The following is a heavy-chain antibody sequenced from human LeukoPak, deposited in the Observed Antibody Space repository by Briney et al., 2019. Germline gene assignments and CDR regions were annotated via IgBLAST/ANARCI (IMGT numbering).Heavy chain of an antibody. V-gene: IGHV1-69*05. J-gene: IGHJ4*02. CDR2: IIPIFGTA. D-gene: IGHD3-16*01. CDR1: GGTFSSYA. Sequence: ASVKVSCKASGGTFSSYAISWVRQAPGQGLEWMGGIIPIFGTANYAQKFQGRVTITTDESTSTAYMELSSLRSEDTAVYCCARATFGGSYCDYWGQGTLVTVSS. CDR3: ARATFGGSYCDY.